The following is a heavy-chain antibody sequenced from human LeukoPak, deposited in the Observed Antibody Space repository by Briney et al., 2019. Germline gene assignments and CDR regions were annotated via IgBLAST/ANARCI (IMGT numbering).Heavy chain of an antibody. J-gene: IGHJ4*02. CDR3: ARDPPMVRGGDYFDY. CDR1: GYTSTSYG. Sequence: GASVKVSCKASGYTSTSYGISWVRQAPGQGLEWMGWISAYNGNTNYAQKLQGRVTMTTGTSTSTAYMELRSLRSDDTAVYYCARDPPMVRGGDYFDYWGQGTLVTVSS. V-gene: IGHV1-18*01. CDR2: ISAYNGNT. D-gene: IGHD3-10*01.